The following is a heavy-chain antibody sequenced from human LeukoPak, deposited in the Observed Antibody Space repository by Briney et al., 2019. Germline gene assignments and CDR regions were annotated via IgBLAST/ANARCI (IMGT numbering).Heavy chain of an antibody. Sequence: GESLKISCKGSGYSFTSYWIGWVRQMPGKGLGWMGIIYPGDSDTRYSPSFQGQVTISADKSISTAYLQWSSLKASDTAMYYCARSPAYYDSSGYYFGYFDYWGQGTLVTVSS. CDR1: GYSFTSYW. CDR3: ARSPAYYDSSGYYFGYFDY. D-gene: IGHD3-22*01. V-gene: IGHV5-51*01. J-gene: IGHJ4*02. CDR2: IYPGDSDT.